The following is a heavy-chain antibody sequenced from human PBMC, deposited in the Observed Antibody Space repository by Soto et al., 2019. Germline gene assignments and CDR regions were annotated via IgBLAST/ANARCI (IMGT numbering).Heavy chain of an antibody. CDR3: ATRRCGGDCSHRPDY. CDR1: GYTLTELS. Sequence: ASVKVSCKVSGYTLTELSMHWVRQAPGKGLEWMGGFDPEDGETIYAQKFQGRVTMTEDTSTDTAYMELSSLRSEDTAVYYCATRRCGGDCSHRPDYWGQGTLVTVSS. CDR2: FDPEDGET. V-gene: IGHV1-24*01. J-gene: IGHJ4*02. D-gene: IGHD2-21*01.